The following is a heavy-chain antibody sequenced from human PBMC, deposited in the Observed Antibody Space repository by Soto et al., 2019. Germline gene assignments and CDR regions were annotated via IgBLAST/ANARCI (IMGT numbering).Heavy chain of an antibody. Sequence: QVQLQQWGAGLLKPSETLSLTCAVYGGSFSGYYWSWIRQPPGKGLEWIGEINHSGSTNYNPSLKSRVTISVDTSKNQFSLKLSSVTAADTAVYYCARRPHHDNGAFDIWGQGTMVTVSS. CDR2: INHSGST. CDR1: GGSFSGYY. D-gene: IGHD3-9*01. J-gene: IGHJ3*02. CDR3: ARRPHHDNGAFDI. V-gene: IGHV4-34*01.